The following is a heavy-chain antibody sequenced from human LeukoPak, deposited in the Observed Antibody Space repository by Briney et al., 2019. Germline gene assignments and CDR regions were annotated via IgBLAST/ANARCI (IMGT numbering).Heavy chain of an antibody. J-gene: IGHJ6*02. Sequence: ASVKVSFKASGYTFTSYDINWVRQATGQGLEWMGLMNPNSGNTGYAQKFQGRVTMTRNTSISTAYMELSSLRSEDTAMYYCARGPHSTGWYLNPPTNYSYYGMDVWGQGTTVTVSS. CDR1: GYTFTSYD. D-gene: IGHD6-19*01. V-gene: IGHV1-8*01. CDR3: ARGPHSTGWYLNPPTNYSYYGMDV. CDR2: MNPNSGNT.